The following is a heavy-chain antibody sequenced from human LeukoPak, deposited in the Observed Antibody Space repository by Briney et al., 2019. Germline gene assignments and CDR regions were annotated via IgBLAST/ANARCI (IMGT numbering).Heavy chain of an antibody. CDR2: INHSGST. Sequence: SETLSLTCAVYGGSFSGYYGSWIRQPPGKGLEWIGEINHSGSTNYNPSLKSRVTISVDTSKNQFSLKLSSVTAADTAVYYCARGTMADYWGQGTLVTVSS. D-gene: IGHD3-10*01. CDR3: ARGTMADY. J-gene: IGHJ4*02. V-gene: IGHV4-34*01. CDR1: GGSFSGYY.